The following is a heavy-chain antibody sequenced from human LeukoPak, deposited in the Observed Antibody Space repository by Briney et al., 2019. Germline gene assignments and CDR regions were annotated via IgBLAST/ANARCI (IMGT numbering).Heavy chain of an antibody. CDR2: IYYSGST. CDR3: ARQLMIKFGGVIVSGFDY. V-gene: IGHV4-39*01. CDR1: GGSVSSSSYY. D-gene: IGHD3-16*02. Sequence: KASETLSLTCTVSGGSVSSSSYYWGWIRQTPGKGLEWIGSIYYSGSTYYNPSLKSRVTISVDTSKNQFSLKLSSVTAADTAVYYCARQLMIKFGGVIVSGFDYWGQGTLVTVSS. J-gene: IGHJ4*02.